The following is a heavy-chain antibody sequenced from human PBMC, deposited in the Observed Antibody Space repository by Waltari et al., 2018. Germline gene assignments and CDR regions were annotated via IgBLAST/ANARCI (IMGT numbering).Heavy chain of an antibody. CDR2: IDPSDSYT. D-gene: IGHD3-3*01. Sequence: EVQLVQSGAEVKKPGESLRISCKGSGYSFSTYWITWVRQMPGKGLEWMGRIDPSDSYTNYSPSFQGHVTISADKSISTAYLQWSSLKASDTAMYYCARDRGATIFGDTYWYFDLWGRGTLVTVSS. CDR3: ARDRGATIFGDTYWYFDL. CDR1: GYSFSTYW. V-gene: IGHV5-10-1*03. J-gene: IGHJ2*01.